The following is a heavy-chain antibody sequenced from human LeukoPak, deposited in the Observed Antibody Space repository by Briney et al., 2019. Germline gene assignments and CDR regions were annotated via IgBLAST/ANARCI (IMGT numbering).Heavy chain of an antibody. Sequence: GGSLRLSCTASGFTFCDYAMSWVRQAPGKGLEWVGFIRSKAYGGTTEYAASVKGRFTISRDDSKSIAYVQMNSLKIEDTAVYYCTRRGGWYSDYWGQGTLVTVSS. J-gene: IGHJ4*02. V-gene: IGHV3-49*04. CDR3: TRRGGWYSDY. D-gene: IGHD6-19*01. CDR2: IRSKAYGGTT. CDR1: GFTFCDYA.